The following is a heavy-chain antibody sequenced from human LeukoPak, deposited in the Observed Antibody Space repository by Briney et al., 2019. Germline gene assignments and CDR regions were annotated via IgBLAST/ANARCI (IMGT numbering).Heavy chain of an antibody. V-gene: IGHV3-23*01. J-gene: IGHJ4*02. CDR2: ITGSGGST. CDR3: TPPSEVDGVDY. CDR1: GFSFTNYG. D-gene: IGHD2-15*01. Sequence: PGGSLRLSCAASGFSFTNYGMNWVRQAPGKGLEWVSGITGSGGSTYYADCVKGRFTISRDNSKNTLYLQMNSLRAEDTAVYYCTPPSEVDGVDYWGQGTLVTVSS.